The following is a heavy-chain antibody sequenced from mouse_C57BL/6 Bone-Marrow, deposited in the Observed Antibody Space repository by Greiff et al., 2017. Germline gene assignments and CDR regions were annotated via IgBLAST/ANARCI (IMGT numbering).Heavy chain of an antibody. CDR2: INPSTGGT. CDR3: AREGGLRGALYYYAMDY. D-gene: IGHD2-4*01. CDR1: GYSFTGYY. J-gene: IGHJ4*01. Sequence: VQLQQSGPELVKPGASVKISCKASGYSFTGYYMNWVKQSPEKSLEWIGEINPSTGGTTYNQKFKAKATLTVDKSSSTAYMQLKSLTSEDSAVXYWAREGGLRGALYYYAMDYWGQGTSVTVSS. V-gene: IGHV1-42*01.